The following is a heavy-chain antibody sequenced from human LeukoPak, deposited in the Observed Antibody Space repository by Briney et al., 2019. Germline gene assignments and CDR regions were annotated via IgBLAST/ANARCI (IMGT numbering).Heavy chain of an antibody. V-gene: IGHV3-21*01. Sequence: PGGSLRLSCAASGFTFSSYAMSWVRQAPGKGLEWVSSISHGSGSIYYADSVKGRFAISRDNAKNSLYLQMNSLRAEDTAVYYCARDLQIVVGAAARGRGPFDPWGQGTLVTVSS. D-gene: IGHD2-2*01. CDR3: ARDLQIVVGAAARGRGPFDP. J-gene: IGHJ5*02. CDR2: ISHGSGSI. CDR1: GFTFSSYA.